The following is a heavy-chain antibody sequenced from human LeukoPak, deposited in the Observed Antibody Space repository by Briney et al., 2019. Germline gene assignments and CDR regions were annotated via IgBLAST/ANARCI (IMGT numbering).Heavy chain of an antibody. Sequence: GGSLRLSCAASGFTFSSYGMHWVRQAPGKGLEWVAVISYDGSNKYYADSVKGRFTISRDNSKNTLYLQMNSLRAEDTAVYYCASYDFWSGYYENAFDIWGRGTVVTVSS. CDR2: ISYDGSNK. D-gene: IGHD3-3*01. J-gene: IGHJ3*02. CDR1: GFTFSSYG. CDR3: ASYDFWSGYYENAFDI. V-gene: IGHV3-30*03.